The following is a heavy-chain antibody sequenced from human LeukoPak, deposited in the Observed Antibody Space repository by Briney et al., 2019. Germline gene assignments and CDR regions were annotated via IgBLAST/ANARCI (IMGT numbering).Heavy chain of an antibody. J-gene: IGHJ4*02. Sequence: PGGSLRLSCTASGFTFSSHWMTWVRQPPGKGLEWVANIKEDGSVKYYVDSVKGRFTISRDNTKNALYLQMNSLRADDTAVYFCARDSTWLLDYWGQGTLITVSS. CDR1: GFTFSSHW. CDR3: ARDSTWLLDY. D-gene: IGHD6-19*01. V-gene: IGHV3-7*03. CDR2: IKEDGSVK.